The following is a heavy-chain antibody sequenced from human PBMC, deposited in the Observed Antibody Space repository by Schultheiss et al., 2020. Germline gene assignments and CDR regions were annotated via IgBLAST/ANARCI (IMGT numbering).Heavy chain of an antibody. CDR1: GFIFSRFG. V-gene: IGHV3-30*03. Sequence: GESLKISCAASGFIFSRFGMHWVRQAPGKGLEWMAVISYDGSKKYYADSMKGRFTISRDNAKNTLYLQMNSLRAEDTAVYYCARGDHLWFGELPVDYWGQGTLVTVSS. CDR2: ISYDGSKK. J-gene: IGHJ4*02. CDR3: ARGDHLWFGELPVDY. D-gene: IGHD3-10*01.